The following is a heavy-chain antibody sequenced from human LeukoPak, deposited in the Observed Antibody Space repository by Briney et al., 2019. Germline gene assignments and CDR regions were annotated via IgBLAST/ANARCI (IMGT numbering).Heavy chain of an antibody. J-gene: IGHJ4*02. CDR2: ISSSSSYI. CDR3: AREGGYDLGFDY. D-gene: IGHD5-12*01. CDR1: GFTFSSYS. Sequence: RAGGSLRLSCAASGFTFSSYSMNWVRQAPGKGLEWVSSISSSSSYIYYADSVKGRFTISRDNAKNSLYLQMNSLRAEDTAVYYCAREGGYDLGFDYWGQGTLVTVSS. V-gene: IGHV3-21*01.